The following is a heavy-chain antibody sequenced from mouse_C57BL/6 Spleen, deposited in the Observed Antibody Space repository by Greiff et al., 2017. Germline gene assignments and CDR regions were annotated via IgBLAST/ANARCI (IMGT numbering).Heavy chain of an antibody. Sequence: DVQLQESGPELVKPGASVKMSCKASGYTFTDYNMHWVKQSHGKSLEWIGYINPNNGGTSYNQKFKGKATLTVNKSSSTAYMERRSLTSEDSAVYYCARSYYYGSSYWYFDVWGTGTTVTVSS. V-gene: IGHV1-22*01. D-gene: IGHD1-1*01. CDR1: GYTFTDYN. CDR2: INPNNGGT. J-gene: IGHJ1*03. CDR3: ARSYYYGSSYWYFDV.